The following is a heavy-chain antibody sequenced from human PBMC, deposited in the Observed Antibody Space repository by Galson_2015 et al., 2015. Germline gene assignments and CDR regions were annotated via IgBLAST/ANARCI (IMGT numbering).Heavy chain of an antibody. J-gene: IGHJ4*02. V-gene: IGHV3-21*01. CDR1: GFTFSSYS. CDR2: ISSSSSYI. D-gene: IGHD3-9*01. Sequence: SLRLSCAASGFTFSSYSMNWVRQAPGKGLKWVSSISSSSSYIYYADSVKGRFTISRDNAKNSLYLQMNSLRAEDTAVYYCALLNYDILTGYYKRSATYWGQGTLVTVSS. CDR3: ALLNYDILTGYYKRSATY.